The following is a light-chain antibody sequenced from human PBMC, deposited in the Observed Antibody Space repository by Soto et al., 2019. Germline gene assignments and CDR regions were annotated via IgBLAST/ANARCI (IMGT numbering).Light chain of an antibody. CDR3: QQYGSSPVT. Sequence: EIVLTQSPGTLSFSPGERVTLSCWASQSVTSSNLAWYQQKPGKAPRLLIYGASSRVSGISDRFSGSGSGTDFTLTISRLEPEDFAVYYCQQYGSSPVTFGGGTKVEI. CDR1: QSVTSSN. J-gene: IGKJ4*01. CDR2: GAS. V-gene: IGKV3-20*01.